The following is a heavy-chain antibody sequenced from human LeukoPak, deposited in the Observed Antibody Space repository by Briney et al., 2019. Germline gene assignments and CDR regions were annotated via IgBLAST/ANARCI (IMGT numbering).Heavy chain of an antibody. CDR3: AREGSTSRPIDY. CDR2: INHSGST. D-gene: IGHD2-2*01. CDR1: GGSFSGYY. Sequence: SETLSVTCAVYGGSFSGYYWSWIRQPRGKGLEWIGEINHSGSTNYNPSLKSRVTISVDTSKNQFSLKLSSVTAADTAVYYCAREGSTSRPIDYWGQGTLVTVSS. V-gene: IGHV4-34*01. J-gene: IGHJ4*02.